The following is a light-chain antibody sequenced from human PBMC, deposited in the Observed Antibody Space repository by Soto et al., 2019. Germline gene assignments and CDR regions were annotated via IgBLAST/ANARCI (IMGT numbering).Light chain of an antibody. J-gene: IGKJ1*01. CDR2: DAS. CDR1: QNIERH. Sequence: DIQMTQSPSTLSASVGDRVTITCRASQNIERHMAWYQQKPGRAPSLIIFDASTLERGVPSRFSGSGSGTEFTLIISSLQPDDFATYYCQQFKDYLWTFGQGTKV. CDR3: QQFKDYLWT. V-gene: IGKV1-5*01.